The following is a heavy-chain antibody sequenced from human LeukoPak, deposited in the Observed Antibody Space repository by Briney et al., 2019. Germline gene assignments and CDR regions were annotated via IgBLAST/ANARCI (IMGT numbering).Heavy chain of an antibody. D-gene: IGHD3-10*02. CDR1: GASISSSNW. V-gene: IGHV4-4*02. CDR2: VFRSGST. J-gene: IGHJ4*02. Sequence: SETLSLTCAVSGASISSSNWWSWARPPPGKGVEWIGEVFRSGSTNYNPSLMSRVTISIDKSKNQFSLKLTSVTAADTAVYYCARGDLFPFAYWGQGILVTVSS. CDR3: ARGDLFPFAY.